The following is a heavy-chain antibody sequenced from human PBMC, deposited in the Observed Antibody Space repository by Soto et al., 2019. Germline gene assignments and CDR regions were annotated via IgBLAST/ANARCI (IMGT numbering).Heavy chain of an antibody. CDR1: RGSIHRSRSY. J-gene: IGHJ4*02. Sequence: DSLQPTYAVFRGSIHRSRSYCGWSGQPPGKGLASIGSIYYSGSTYYNPSLKSRVTISVDTSKNQFSLKLSSVTAADTAAYYCARLELTLGYCSSTSCYTSLFDYWGQGTPVTVS. CDR2: IYYSGST. V-gene: IGHV4-39*01. CDR3: ARLELTLGYCSSTSCYTSLFDY. D-gene: IGHD2-2*02.